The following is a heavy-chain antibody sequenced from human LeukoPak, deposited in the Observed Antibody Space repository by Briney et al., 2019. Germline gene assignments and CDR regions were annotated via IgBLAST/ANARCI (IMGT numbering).Heavy chain of an antibody. CDR2: IRSKANSYAT. CDR1: GFTFSGAA. D-gene: IGHD2-2*01. V-gene: IGHV3-73*01. J-gene: IGHJ6*03. Sequence: VGSLKLSCAASGFTFSGAAMHWVRQASGKGLEWVGRIRSKANSYATAYAASVKGRFTISRDDSKNTAYLQMNSLKTEDTAVYYCTRNAVVVPAARFDYYYYYMDVWGKGTTVTVSS. CDR3: TRNAVVVPAARFDYYYYYMDV.